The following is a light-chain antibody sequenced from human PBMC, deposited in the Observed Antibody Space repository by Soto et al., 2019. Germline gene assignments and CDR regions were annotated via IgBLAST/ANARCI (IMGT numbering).Light chain of an antibody. CDR3: QQSYITPPT. CDR1: QSVSVY. V-gene: IGKV1-39*01. J-gene: IGKJ1*01. CDR2: GAS. Sequence: DIQMTQSPSSLSASIGDRVTITCRASQSVSVYLSWYQQKLGEAPKLLIYGASSLQGGVPSTFSGSGSGTDFNLTISSLQPEDFATYYCQQSYITPPTFGQGTKVEI.